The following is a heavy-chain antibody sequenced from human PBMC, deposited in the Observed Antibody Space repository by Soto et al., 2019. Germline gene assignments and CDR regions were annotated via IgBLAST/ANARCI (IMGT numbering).Heavy chain of an antibody. CDR3: ARAWEHLYCEY. Sequence: SETLSLTCTVSGGSVTSTSYYWSWIRQPPGKGLEWIGYMHYSVSTNYNPPLKSRVTISVDTYKNQFSLKLSSVTAADTAVYYCARAWEHLYCEYWGKGNMVIVSA. CDR1: GGSVTSTSYY. CDR2: MHYSVST. J-gene: IGHJ4*02. D-gene: IGHD1-26*01. V-gene: IGHV4-61*01.